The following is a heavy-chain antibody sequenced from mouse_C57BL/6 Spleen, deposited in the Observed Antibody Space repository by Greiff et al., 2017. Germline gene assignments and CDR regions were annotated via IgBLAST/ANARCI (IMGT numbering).Heavy chain of an antibody. D-gene: IGHD2-5*01. V-gene: IGHV1-64*01. J-gene: IGHJ3*01. CDR1: GYTFTSYW. CDR3: ARELYSNYVGFAY. CDR2: IHPNSGST. Sequence: VQLQQPGAELVKPGASVKLSCKASGYTFTSYWMHWVKQRPGQGLEWIGMIHPNSGSTNYNEKFKSKATLTVDKSSSTAYMQLSSLTSEDSAVYYCARELYSNYVGFAYWGQGTLVTVSA.